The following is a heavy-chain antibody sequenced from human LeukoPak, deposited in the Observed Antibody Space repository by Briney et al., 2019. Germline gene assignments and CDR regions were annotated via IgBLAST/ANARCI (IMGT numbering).Heavy chain of an antibody. Sequence: PSETLSLTCAVYGGSFSGYYWSWIRQPPGKGLEWIGEINHSGSTNYNPSLKSRVTISVDTSKNQFSLKLSSVTAADTAVYYCARDRASIAASRGFDPWGQGTLVTVSS. V-gene: IGHV4-34*01. CDR2: INHSGST. CDR3: ARDRASIAASRGFDP. J-gene: IGHJ5*02. D-gene: IGHD6-6*01. CDR1: GGSFSGYY.